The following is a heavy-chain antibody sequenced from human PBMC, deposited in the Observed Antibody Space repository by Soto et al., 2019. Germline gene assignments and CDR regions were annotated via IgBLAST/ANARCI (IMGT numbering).Heavy chain of an antibody. V-gene: IGHV1-69*05. Sequence: QVQLVQSGAEVKKPGSSVKVSCKASGGTFSSYAISWVRQAPGQGLEWMGGIIPIFGTANYAQKFQGRVTXPXGXPXXTADMELTSRRSEDTAVYYCARGANTALVTRWFDPWSQGTLVTVSS. CDR1: GGTFSSYA. J-gene: IGHJ5*02. CDR2: IIPIFGTA. D-gene: IGHD3-9*01. CDR3: ARGANTALVTRWFDP.